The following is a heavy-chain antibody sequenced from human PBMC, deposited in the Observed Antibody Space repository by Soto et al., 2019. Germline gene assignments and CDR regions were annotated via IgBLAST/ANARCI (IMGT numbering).Heavy chain of an antibody. CDR3: AKDPTGDYIGAFDD. CDR1: GFAFSNYA. CDR2: ISASGNII. D-gene: IGHD4-17*01. J-gene: IGHJ4*02. V-gene: IGHV3-23*01. Sequence: EVQLLESGGDLVQPGGSLRLSCAASGFAFSNYAVTWVRQAQGKGLEWISSISASGNIIYYADSVKGRFIISRDNSRNTLYLQMNSLRAEDTAVYYCAKDPTGDYIGAFDDWGQGTLVTVSS.